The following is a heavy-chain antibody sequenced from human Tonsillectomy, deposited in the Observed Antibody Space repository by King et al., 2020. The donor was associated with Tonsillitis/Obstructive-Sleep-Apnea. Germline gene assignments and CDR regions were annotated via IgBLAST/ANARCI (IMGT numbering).Heavy chain of an antibody. CDR1: GLIFSSYA. V-gene: IGHV3-30*14. J-gene: IGHJ4*02. CDR2: ISYDGSNK. Sequence: VQLVESGGGVVQAGRSLRLSCAASGLIFSSYAMHWVRQAPGKGLEWVALISYDGSNKYYADSVKGRFTISRDNSKNTLYLQMNSLRAEDTAVYYCARAQGRFFDWLSPELYYWGQGTLVTVSS. CDR3: ARAQGRFFDWLSPELYY. D-gene: IGHD3-9*01.